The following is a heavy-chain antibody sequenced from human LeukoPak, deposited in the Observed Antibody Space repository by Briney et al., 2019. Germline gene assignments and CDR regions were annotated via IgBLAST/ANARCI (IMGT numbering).Heavy chain of an antibody. CDR3: ALGTINKDFYFGMDV. V-gene: IGHV3-11*01. J-gene: IGHJ6*02. CDR2: MSNRGSTV. CDR1: GFTFSDYY. Sequence: GGSLRLSCAASGFTFSDYYMTWLRQAPGKGLEWLSYMSNRGSTVSYADSVKGRFTVSRDTAKRSLYLQIESLRADDTAVYHCALGTINKDFYFGMDVWGQGTTVTVSS. D-gene: IGHD2-8*01.